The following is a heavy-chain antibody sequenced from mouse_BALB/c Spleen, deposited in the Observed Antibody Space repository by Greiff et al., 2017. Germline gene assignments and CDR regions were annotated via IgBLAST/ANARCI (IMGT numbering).Heavy chain of an antibody. CDR3: ARGSLAYYYAMDY. Sequence: VQLKQSGAELVKPGASVKLSCTASGFNIKDTYMHWVKQRPEQGLEWIGRIDPANGNTKYDPKFQGKATITADTSSNTAYLQLSSLTSEDTAVYYCARGSLAYYYAMDYWGQGTSVTVSS. J-gene: IGHJ4*01. V-gene: IGHV14-3*02. CDR2: IDPANGNT. CDR1: GFNIKDTY. D-gene: IGHD1-1*01.